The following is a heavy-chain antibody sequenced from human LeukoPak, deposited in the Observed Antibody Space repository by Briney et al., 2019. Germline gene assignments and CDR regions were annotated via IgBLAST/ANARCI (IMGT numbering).Heavy chain of an antibody. V-gene: IGHV4-4*07. CDR3: ARGIATITQDSFDI. CDR2: IYTSGST. Sequence: SETLSLTCTVSGGSISSYYWSWIRQPAGKGLEWIGRIYTSGSTNYNPSLRSRVTMSVDTSKNQFSRRLRSVTAADTALYYCARGIATITQDSFDIWGLGTMVTVSS. D-gene: IGHD1-14*01. CDR1: GGSISSYY. J-gene: IGHJ3*02.